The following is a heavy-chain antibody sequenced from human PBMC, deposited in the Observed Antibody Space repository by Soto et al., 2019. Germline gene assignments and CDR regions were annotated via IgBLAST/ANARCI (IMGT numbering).Heavy chain of an antibody. D-gene: IGHD3-10*02. CDR2: TYYRSKWYN. J-gene: IGHJ4*02. V-gene: IGHV6-1*01. Sequence: SQTLSLTCAISGDSVSSNSAAWNWIRQSPSRGLEWLGRTYYRSKWYNDYAVSVKSRITINPDTSKNQLSLQLNSVTPADESTSTAYMELSRLRSDGTAVYYCVRVVAIPGYPDYWGQGTLVTVSS. CDR3: YMELSRLRSDGTAVYYCVRVVAIPGYPDY. CDR1: GDSVSSNSAA.